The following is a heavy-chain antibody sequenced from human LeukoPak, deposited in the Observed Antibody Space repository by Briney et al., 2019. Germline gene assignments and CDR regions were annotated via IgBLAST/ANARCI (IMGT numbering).Heavy chain of an antibody. Sequence: GGSLRLSCAASGFTFSSYGMSWVRQAPGKGLEWVSAISGSGGSTYYADSVKGRFTISRDNSKNTLYLQMNRLRAEDTAIYYCAKGVTYDLLTGYFEDYFDYWGQGTLVTVSS. J-gene: IGHJ4*02. CDR2: ISGSGGST. CDR3: AKGVTYDLLTGYFEDYFDY. D-gene: IGHD3-9*01. V-gene: IGHV3-23*01. CDR1: GFTFSSYG.